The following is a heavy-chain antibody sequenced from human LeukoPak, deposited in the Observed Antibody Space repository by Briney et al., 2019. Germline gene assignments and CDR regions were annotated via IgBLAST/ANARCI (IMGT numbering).Heavy chain of an antibody. D-gene: IGHD2-15*01. CDR3: AREKYCSGGSCYYAFDI. J-gene: IGHJ3*02. CDR1: GYSISSGYY. CDR2: IYHSGST. V-gene: IGHV4-38-2*02. Sequence: SETLSLTCTVSGYSISSGYYWGWIRPPPGKGLEWIGSIYHSGSTYYNPSLKSRVTISVDTSKNQFSLKLSSVTAADTAVYYCAREKYCSGGSCYYAFDIWGQGTMVTVSS.